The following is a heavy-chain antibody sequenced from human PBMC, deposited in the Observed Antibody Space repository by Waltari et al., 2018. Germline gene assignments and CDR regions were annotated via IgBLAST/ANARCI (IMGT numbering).Heavy chain of an antibody. D-gene: IGHD3-16*01. CDR2: INTGGNT. J-gene: IGHJ5*02. Sequence: QVQLQESGPGLVKTSETLSLTCTVSGGSISTYYWTWIRQPAGKGLEWIGRINTGGNTNHKPTLKSRGTMSVDTSKNQFSLTLSSVTAADTAVYDCAREVGGSRWFDPWGQGTLVTVSS. CDR3: AREVGGSRWFDP. CDR1: GGSISTYY. V-gene: IGHV4-4*07.